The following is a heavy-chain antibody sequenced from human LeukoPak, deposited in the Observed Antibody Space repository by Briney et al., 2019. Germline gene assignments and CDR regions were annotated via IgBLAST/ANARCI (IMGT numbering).Heavy chain of an antibody. CDR1: GGSITSSSYY. CDR3: ARRPSYFGELPFDP. V-gene: IGHV4-39*07. J-gene: IGHJ5*02. D-gene: IGHD3-10*01. Sequence: SETLSLTCTVSGGSITSSSYYWGWIRQPPGKGLEWIGSIYYSGSTYYNSSLKSRVTISVDTSKNQFSLRLNSVTAADTAVYYCARRPSYFGELPFDPWGQGTLVTVSS. CDR2: IYYSGST.